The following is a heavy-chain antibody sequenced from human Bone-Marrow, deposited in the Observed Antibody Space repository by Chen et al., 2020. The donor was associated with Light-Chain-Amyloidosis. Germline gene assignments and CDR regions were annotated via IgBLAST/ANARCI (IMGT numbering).Heavy chain of an antibody. CDR3: ARVPIATAGTGIDY. J-gene: IGHJ4*02. Sequence: DVQLVESGGGLVQPGGSLRLSCAASGFTFSDYWMHWVRQAPGKGLVWVSRIRGGGSDISDAASVKGRFTISRDNAKNTLYLQVNSLRAEDTATYYCARVPIATAGTGIDYWGQGALVTVSS. D-gene: IGHD6-13*01. CDR2: IRGGGSDI. V-gene: IGHV3-74*01. CDR1: GFTFSDYW.